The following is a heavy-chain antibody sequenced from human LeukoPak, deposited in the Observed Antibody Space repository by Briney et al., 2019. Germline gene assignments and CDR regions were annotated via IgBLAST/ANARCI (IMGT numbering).Heavy chain of an antibody. V-gene: IGHV1-18*03. CDR2: ISAYNGNT. J-gene: IGHJ6*03. D-gene: IGHD2-15*01. CDR1: GYTFTSYG. CDR3: ARLRGSRYYYYYMDV. Sequence: ASVKVSCKASGYTFTSYGIRWVRQAPGQGLEWMGWISAYNGNTNYAQKLQGRVTMTTDTSTSTAYMQLRSLRSDDMAVYYCARLRGSRYYYYYMDVWGKGTTVTVSS.